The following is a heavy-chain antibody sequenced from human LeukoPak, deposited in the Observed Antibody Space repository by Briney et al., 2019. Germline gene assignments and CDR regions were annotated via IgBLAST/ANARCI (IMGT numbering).Heavy chain of an antibody. D-gene: IGHD3-22*01. CDR3: ARYDSSPY. CDR2: IKQDGSEK. V-gene: IGHV3-7*03. J-gene: IGHJ4*02. Sequence: GGSLRLSCAASGFSFRSYWMSWVRQAPGKGLEWVANIKQDGSEKYYVDSVKGRFTISRDNAKNSLYLQMNSLRAEDTAVYYCARYDSSPYWGQGTLVTVSS. CDR1: GFSFRSYW.